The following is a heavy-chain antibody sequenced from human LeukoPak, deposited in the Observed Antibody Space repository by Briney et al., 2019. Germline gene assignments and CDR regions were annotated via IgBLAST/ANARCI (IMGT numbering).Heavy chain of an antibody. CDR1: GFTFSSYA. V-gene: IGHV3-30-3*01. CDR3: ARLIVVKYYFDY. J-gene: IGHJ4*02. Sequence: PGRSLRLSCAASGFTFSSYAMHWVRQAPGKGLEWVAVISYDGSNKYYADSVKGRFTISRDNSKNTLYLQMNSLRAEDTAVYYCARLIVVKYYFDYWGQGTLVTVSS. D-gene: IGHD3-22*01. CDR2: ISYDGSNK.